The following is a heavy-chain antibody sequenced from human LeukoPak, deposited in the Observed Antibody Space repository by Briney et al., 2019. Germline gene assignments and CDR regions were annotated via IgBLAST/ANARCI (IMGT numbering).Heavy chain of an antibody. D-gene: IGHD1-26*01. CDR1: GGSFSGYY. J-gene: IGHJ3*02. CDR2: IYYSGST. CDR3: ARRIGATLAAFDI. Sequence: SETLSLTCAVYGGSFSGYYWSWIRQPPGKGLEWIGSIYYSGSTYYNPSLKSRVTISVDTSKNQFSLKLSSVTAADTAVYYCARRIGATLAAFDIWGQGTMVTVSS. V-gene: IGHV4-34*01.